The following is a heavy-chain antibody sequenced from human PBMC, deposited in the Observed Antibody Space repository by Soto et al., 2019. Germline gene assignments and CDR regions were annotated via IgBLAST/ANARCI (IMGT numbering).Heavy chain of an antibody. V-gene: IGHV2-5*01. Sequence: QITLKESGPPLLKPTQTLTLTCTFSGFSLSSFAVGVNWIRQPPGKAPEWLALIYWNDDNHYTPSLRNRLTATNDTSKPQSVLTTTTVDPWDPAPYYCAHGSGWLSDYWGQGTLVTVSS. CDR3: AHGSGWLSDY. CDR2: IYWNDDN. J-gene: IGHJ4*02. D-gene: IGHD6-19*01. CDR1: GFSLSSFAVG.